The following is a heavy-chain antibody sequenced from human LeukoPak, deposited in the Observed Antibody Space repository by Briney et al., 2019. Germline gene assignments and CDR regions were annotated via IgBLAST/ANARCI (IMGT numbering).Heavy chain of an antibody. Sequence: SETLSLTCTVSVGSIISYQWSWLRPPPGKGLEWIGYIYYSGSTNYNPSLKSRVTISVDTSKNQFSLKLSSVTAADTAVYYCARGPPGGQFDPWGQGTLVTVSS. J-gene: IGHJ5*02. CDR2: IYYSGST. D-gene: IGHD3-10*01. CDR3: ARGPPGGQFDP. V-gene: IGHV4-59*01. CDR1: VGSIISYQ.